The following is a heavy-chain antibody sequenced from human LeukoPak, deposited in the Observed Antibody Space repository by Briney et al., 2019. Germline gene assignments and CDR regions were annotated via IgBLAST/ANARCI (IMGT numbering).Heavy chain of an antibody. Sequence: KPGESLKISCKGSGYSFTSYWIGWVRQMPGKGLEWMGIIYPGDSDTRYGPSFQGQVTISADKSISTAYLQWSSLKASDTAMYYCARHYSSSWIIFDYWGQGTLVTDSS. D-gene: IGHD6-13*01. CDR2: IYPGDSDT. CDR3: ARHYSSSWIIFDY. J-gene: IGHJ4*02. V-gene: IGHV5-51*01. CDR1: GYSFTSYW.